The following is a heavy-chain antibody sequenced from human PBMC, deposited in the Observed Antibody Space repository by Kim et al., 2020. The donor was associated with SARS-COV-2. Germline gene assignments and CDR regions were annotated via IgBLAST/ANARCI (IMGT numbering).Heavy chain of an antibody. V-gene: IGHV1-69*13. CDR2: IIPIFGTA. J-gene: IGHJ3*02. D-gene: IGHD2-15*01. CDR1: GGTFSSYG. Sequence: SVKVSCKASGGTFSSYGISWVRQAPGQGLEWMGGIIPIFGTANYAQKFQGRVTITADESTSTAYMELSSLRSEDTAVYYCASFGGDDAFDIWGQGTMVTVSS. CDR3: ASFGGDDAFDI.